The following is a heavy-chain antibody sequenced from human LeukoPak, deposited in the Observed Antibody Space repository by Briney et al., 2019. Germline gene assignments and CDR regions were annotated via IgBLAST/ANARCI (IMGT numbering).Heavy chain of an antibody. J-gene: IGHJ6*02. CDR2: IIPIFGTA. D-gene: IGHD3-16*01. Sequence: SVKVSCKASGGTFSSYAISWVRRAPGQGLEWMGGIIPIFGTANYAQKFQGRVTITADESTSTAYMELSSLRSEDTAVYYCARDRSTSGYYYYGMDVWGQGTTVTVSS. CDR3: ARDRSTSGYYYYGMDV. CDR1: GGTFSSYA. V-gene: IGHV1-69*13.